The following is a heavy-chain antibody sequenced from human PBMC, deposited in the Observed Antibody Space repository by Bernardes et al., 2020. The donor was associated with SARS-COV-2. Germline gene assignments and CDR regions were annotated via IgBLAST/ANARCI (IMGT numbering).Heavy chain of an antibody. Sequence: GGSLRLSCAASGFIFSSNWMSWVRQAPGKGLEWVANIIQDGSETYYVDSVKGRFTISRDNAKNSLYLQMNSLRAEDTAVYFCARDGDGYFDYWGQGTLVTVSS. D-gene: IGHD2-21*01. CDR3: ARDGDGYFDY. CDR1: GFIFSSNW. CDR2: IIQDGSET. J-gene: IGHJ4*02. V-gene: IGHV3-7*01.